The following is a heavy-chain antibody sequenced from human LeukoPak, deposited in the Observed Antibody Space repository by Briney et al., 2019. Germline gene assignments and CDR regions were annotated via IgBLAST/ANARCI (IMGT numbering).Heavy chain of an antibody. D-gene: IGHD2-2*01. CDR1: GFTFSSYA. V-gene: IGHV3-23*01. Sequence: GGSLRLSCAASGFTFSSYAMSWVCQAPGKGLEWVSAISGSGGSTYYADSVKGRFTISRDNSKNTLYLQMNNLRAEDTAVYYCAKDLSVVVVPAALDYWGQGTLVTVSS. CDR3: AKDLSVVVVPAALDY. J-gene: IGHJ4*02. CDR2: ISGSGGST.